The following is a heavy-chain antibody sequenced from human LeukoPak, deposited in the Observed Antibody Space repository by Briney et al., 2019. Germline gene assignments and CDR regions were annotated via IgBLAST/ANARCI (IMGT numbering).Heavy chain of an antibody. Sequence: PSETLSLTCTVSGGSISSGGYYWSWIRQHPGKGLEWIGYIYYSGSTYYNPSLKSRVTISLDTSKNQFSLELSSVTAAGTAVYYCATMYRNTYIFDYWGQGTLVTVSS. CDR2: IYYSGST. J-gene: IGHJ4*02. D-gene: IGHD1-26*01. V-gene: IGHV4-31*03. CDR3: ATMYRNTYIFDY. CDR1: GGSISSGGYY.